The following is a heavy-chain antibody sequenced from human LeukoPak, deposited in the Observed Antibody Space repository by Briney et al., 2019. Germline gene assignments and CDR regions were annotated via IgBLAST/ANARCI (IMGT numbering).Heavy chain of an antibody. CDR1: GDSISSYS. D-gene: IGHD2-15*01. CDR2: IYYSGST. J-gene: IGHJ4*02. Sequence: PSETLSLTCTVSGDSISSYSWSWIRQPLGKGLEWIGYIYYSGSTNYNPSFKSRVTISVDTSKNQFSLKLSSVTTADTAVYYCARRYCSGGSCYPDYWGQGTLVTVSS. V-gene: IGHV4-59*08. CDR3: ARRYCSGGSCYPDY.